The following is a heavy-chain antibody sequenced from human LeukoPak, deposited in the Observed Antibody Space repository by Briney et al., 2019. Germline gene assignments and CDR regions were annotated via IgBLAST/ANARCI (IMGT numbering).Heavy chain of an antibody. CDR1: GYTFTSYD. V-gene: IGHV1-8*01. D-gene: IGHD3-10*01. CDR2: MNPNSGNT. Sequence: ASVKVSCKASGYTFTSYDINWVRQATGQGLERMGWMNPNSGNTGYAQKFQGRVTMTRNTSISTAYMELSSLRSEDTAVYYCARWSSGSGSYRPLGGFDPWGQGTLVTVSS. J-gene: IGHJ5*02. CDR3: ARWSSGSGSYRPLGGFDP.